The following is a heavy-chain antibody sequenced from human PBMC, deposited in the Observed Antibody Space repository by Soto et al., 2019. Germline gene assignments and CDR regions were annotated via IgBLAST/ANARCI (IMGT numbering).Heavy chain of an antibody. J-gene: IGHJ5*02. CDR2: INNYSGNT. CDR3: ARPYYYGSGTHYRFDP. V-gene: IGHV1-18*01. CDR1: GYTFSSYG. Sequence: QVEVVQSGAEVKKPGASVKVSCETSGYTFSSYGTNWVRQAPGHGLEWMGWINNYSGNTKYAQRFQGRITMSTDTSTSTAYMEVRSLTYADTAVYYCARPYYYGSGTHYRFDPWGQGTLVTVSS. D-gene: IGHD3-10*01.